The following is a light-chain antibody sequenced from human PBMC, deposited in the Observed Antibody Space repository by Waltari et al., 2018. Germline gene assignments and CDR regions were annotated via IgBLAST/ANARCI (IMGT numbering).Light chain of an antibody. Sequence: EVVMTQSPATLSVSPGERASLSCRASQSVNGKLVWYQLKPGQPPGVLIYGASTRATGIPARFSGSGSGTEFSLTITSLQSEDAAVYHCQQYENWPLTFGGGTKVEIK. CDR1: QSVNGK. CDR2: GAS. V-gene: IGKV3-15*01. J-gene: IGKJ4*01. CDR3: QQYENWPLT.